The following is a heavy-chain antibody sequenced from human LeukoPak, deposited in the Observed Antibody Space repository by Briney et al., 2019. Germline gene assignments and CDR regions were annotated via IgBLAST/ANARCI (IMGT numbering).Heavy chain of an antibody. CDR2: ISVSSTP. CDR1: GFAFSSTA. J-gene: IGHJ4*02. CDR3: ARAMRSGYDY. V-gene: IGHV3-23*01. Sequence: GGSLRLSCAAAGFAFSSTALTWVRQAPGEGLDWVSSISVSSTPYYLDSVKGRFTISRDNSNNALFLQMNSLRDEDTAVYYCARAMRSGYDYWGQGTLVTVSS. D-gene: IGHD5-12*01.